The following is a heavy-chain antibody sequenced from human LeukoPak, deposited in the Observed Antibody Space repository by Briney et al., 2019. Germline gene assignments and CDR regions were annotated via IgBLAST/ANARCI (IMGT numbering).Heavy chain of an antibody. J-gene: IGHJ3*02. Sequence: SQTLSLTCAVSGGSISSGGYSWSWIRQPPGKGLEWIGYIYHSGSTYYNPSLKSRVTISVDRSKNQFSLKLSSVTAADTAVYYCARLPSGIVVARSAFDIWGQGTMVTVSS. CDR3: ARLPSGIVVARSAFDI. CDR2: IYHSGST. CDR1: GGSISSGGYS. D-gene: IGHD3-22*01. V-gene: IGHV4-30-2*01.